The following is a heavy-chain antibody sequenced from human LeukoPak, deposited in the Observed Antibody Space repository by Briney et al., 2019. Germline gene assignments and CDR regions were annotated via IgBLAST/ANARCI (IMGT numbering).Heavy chain of an antibody. J-gene: IGHJ4*02. CDR2: INPSGGST. Sequence: ASVKVSCKASGYTFTSYYMHWVRQAPGQGLEWMGIINPSGGSTSYAQKFQGRVTMTRDTSTSTVYMELSSLRSEDTAVYHCARDAVYDYDSSGYWYYFDYWGQGTLVTVSS. V-gene: IGHV1-46*01. D-gene: IGHD3-22*01. CDR1: GYTFTSYY. CDR3: ARDAVYDYDSSGYWYYFDY.